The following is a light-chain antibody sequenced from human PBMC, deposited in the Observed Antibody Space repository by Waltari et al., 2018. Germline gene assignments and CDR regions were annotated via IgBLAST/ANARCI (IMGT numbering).Light chain of an antibody. CDR2: GNT. CDR3: QSFDSSLSASV. V-gene: IGLV1-40*01. Sequence: HSVLTQPPAMSGAPGQKVSIPCTGGSSNFRAGSDAHTYQQFPGPAPKLLLFGNTNRAAGVPGRISGSRFGASASLAIAGLQSEDEAVYYCQSFDSSLSASVFGGGTKLTVL. CDR1: SSNFRAGSD. J-gene: IGLJ3*02.